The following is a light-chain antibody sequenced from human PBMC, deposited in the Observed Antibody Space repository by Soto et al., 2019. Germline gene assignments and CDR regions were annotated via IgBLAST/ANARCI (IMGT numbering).Light chain of an antibody. J-gene: IGKJ1*01. V-gene: IGKV3-20*01. Sequence: VLTQSPDSLSLSPGERATLSCRASQYISTKLAWYQQKPGQAPRLLFSGAFNRATDTPDRFSGSGSGTDFTVIISGVEAEDFAMYYCQQYGEFPWKVRQGTRVEFK. CDR1: QYISTK. CDR3: QQYGEFPWK. CDR2: GAF.